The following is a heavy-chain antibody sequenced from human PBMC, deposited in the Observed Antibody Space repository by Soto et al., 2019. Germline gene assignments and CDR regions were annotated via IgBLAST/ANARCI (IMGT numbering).Heavy chain of an antibody. J-gene: IGHJ4*02. D-gene: IGHD4-17*01. V-gene: IGHV4-39*01. CDR3: ARLGGDDGDYRGGYYFDY. CDR1: GGSISSSSYY. CDR2: IYYSGST. Sequence: SETLSLTCTVSGGSISSSSYYWGWIRQPPGKGLEWIGSIYYSGSTYYNPSLKSRVTISVDTSKNQFSLKLSSLTAAEKAVDYCARLGGDDGDYRGGYYFDYWGQGTLVTVSS.